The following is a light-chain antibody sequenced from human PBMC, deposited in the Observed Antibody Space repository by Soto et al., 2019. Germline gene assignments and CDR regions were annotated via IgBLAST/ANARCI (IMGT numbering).Light chain of an antibody. CDR3: QQSSTVPLT. Sequence: EIVMTQTPLSSAVTLGQPASISCSSSQSFVHSDGNTYLSWLQQRPGQPPRLLIYKISNRFSGVPDRFSGSGSGTDFTLTISSLQLEDFATYYCQQSSTVPLTFGGGTKVEIK. J-gene: IGKJ4*01. CDR2: KIS. V-gene: IGKV2-24*01. CDR1: QSFVHSDGNTY.